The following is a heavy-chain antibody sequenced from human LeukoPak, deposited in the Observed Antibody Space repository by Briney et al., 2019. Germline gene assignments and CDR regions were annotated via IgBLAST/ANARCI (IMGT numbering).Heavy chain of an antibody. CDR2: ISDSGGST. J-gene: IGHJ4*02. V-gene: IGHV3-23*01. D-gene: IGHD3-22*01. CDR3: AKRGVVIRVILVGFHKAAYYFDS. CDR1: GITLSNYG. Sequence: GGPLRLSCAVSGITLSNYGMSWLRQAPGKGLEWVAGISDSGGSTSYADSVKGRFTICRDNPKNTLYLQMNSLRAEDTAVYFCAKRGVVIRVILVGFHKAAYYFDSWGQGALVTVSS.